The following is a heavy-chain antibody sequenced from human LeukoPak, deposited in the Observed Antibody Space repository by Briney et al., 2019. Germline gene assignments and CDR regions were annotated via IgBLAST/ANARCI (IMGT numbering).Heavy chain of an antibody. V-gene: IGHV1-69*04. Sequence: ASVKVSCKASGGTFSSYAISWVRQAPGQGLEWMGRIIPILGIANYAQKFQGRVTITADKSTSTAYMELSSLRSEDTAVYYCARFGEWLRTFDYWGQGTLVTVSS. D-gene: IGHD3-10*01. CDR1: GGTFSSYA. CDR2: IIPILGIA. CDR3: ARFGEWLRTFDY. J-gene: IGHJ4*02.